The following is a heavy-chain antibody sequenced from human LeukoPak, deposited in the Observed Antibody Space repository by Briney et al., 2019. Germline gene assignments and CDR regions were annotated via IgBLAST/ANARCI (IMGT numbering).Heavy chain of an antibody. Sequence: PGGSLRLSCAASGFTFSDHDMDWVRQSAGKGLEWVGRSRDKANSYNTEYAASVKGRFTISRDDSKNSLYLQVNSLKTEDTAVYYCARYGGSGSGIYGDYWGQGTLVTVSS. CDR2: SRDKANSYNT. J-gene: IGHJ4*02. CDR3: ARYGGSGSGIYGDY. D-gene: IGHD3-10*01. CDR1: GFTFSDHD. V-gene: IGHV3-72*01.